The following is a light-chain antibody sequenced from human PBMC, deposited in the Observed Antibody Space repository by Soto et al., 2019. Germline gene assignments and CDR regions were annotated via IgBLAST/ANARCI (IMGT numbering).Light chain of an antibody. J-gene: IGLJ2*01. CDR3: CSYAGSSTVV. CDR1: SSDVGSYNL. Sequence: QSALTQPPSVSGSPGQSITISCTGTSSDVGSYNLVSWYQQHPGKAPKLMIYECSNRPSGVANRFSGSKSGNTASLTISGLPAEDEDDYYCCSYAGSSTVVFGGGTKVTVL. V-gene: IGLV2-23*01. CDR2: ECS.